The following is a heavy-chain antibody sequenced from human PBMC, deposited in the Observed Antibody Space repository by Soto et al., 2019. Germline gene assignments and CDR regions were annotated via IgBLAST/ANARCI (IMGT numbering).Heavy chain of an antibody. CDR2: INSGGGT. CDR3: ARATRPGDYYYYYMDV. CDR1: GFTVSSNY. Sequence: GGSLRLSCAASGFTVSSNYMTWVRQAPGQGLEWVSLINSGGGTYYADSVKGRFTISRHNSKNTLYLQMNSLRAEDTAVYYCARATRPGDYYYYYMDVWGRGTTVTVSS. J-gene: IGHJ6*03. D-gene: IGHD1-1*01. V-gene: IGHV3-53*04.